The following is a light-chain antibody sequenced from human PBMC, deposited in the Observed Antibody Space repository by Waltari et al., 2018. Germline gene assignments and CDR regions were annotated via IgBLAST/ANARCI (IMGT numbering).Light chain of an antibody. J-gene: IGKJ5*01. CDR2: WAS. CDR1: QSISDSFNHRNY. CDR3: QQYYSSPPT. V-gene: IGKV4-1*01. Sequence: DIVMTQSPDSLSVSPGERATINCQSSQSISDSFNHRNYLAWYQQKPGQPPKLLISWASTRQSGVPARVSGIGSGTDFSLTISSLQADDVAVYYCQQYYSSPPTFGQGTRLEMK.